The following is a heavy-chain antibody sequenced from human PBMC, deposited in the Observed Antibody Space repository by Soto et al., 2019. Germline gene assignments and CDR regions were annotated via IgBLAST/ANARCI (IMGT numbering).Heavy chain of an antibody. J-gene: IGHJ4*02. CDR2: IGWNSVNR. CDR3: AKDVSGWSAGESPFPVDH. V-gene: IGHV3-9*01. Sequence: DVHLVESVGGLVQPGRSLRLSCGASGFSFDDYAMHWVRQASGKGLEWVASIGWNSVNRDYADSVKGRFTISRDNAKNSLYLQMNSLRAEDTALYYCAKDVSGWSAGESPFPVDHWGQGTLVTVSS. CDR1: GFSFDDYA. D-gene: IGHD3-10*01.